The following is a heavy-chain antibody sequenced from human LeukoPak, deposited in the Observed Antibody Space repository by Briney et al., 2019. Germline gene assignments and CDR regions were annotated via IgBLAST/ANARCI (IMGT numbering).Heavy chain of an antibody. CDR2: FDPEDGET. Sequence: ASVKVSCKVSGYTLTELSMHWVRQAPGKGLEWMGGFDPEDGETIYAQKFQGRVTMTEDTSTDTAYMELSSLRSEDTAAYYCATANSYGGEGWFDPWGQGTLVTVSS. J-gene: IGHJ5*02. CDR1: GYTLTELS. CDR3: ATANSYGGEGWFDP. V-gene: IGHV1-24*01. D-gene: IGHD4-23*01.